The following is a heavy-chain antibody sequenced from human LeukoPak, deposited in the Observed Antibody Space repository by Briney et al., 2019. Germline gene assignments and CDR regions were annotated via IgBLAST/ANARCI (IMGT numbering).Heavy chain of an antibody. CDR1: GGSISRYY. V-gene: IGHV4-59*01. D-gene: IGHD2-2*01. J-gene: IGHJ6*02. Sequence: PSETLSLTCTVSGGSISRYYWSWIRQPPGKGLERIGYIYYSGSTNYNPSLKSRVTISVDTSKNQFSLKLSSVTAADTAVYYCARAGDIVVVPAGAYGMDVWGQGTTVTVSS. CDR2: IYYSGST. CDR3: ARAGDIVVVPAGAYGMDV.